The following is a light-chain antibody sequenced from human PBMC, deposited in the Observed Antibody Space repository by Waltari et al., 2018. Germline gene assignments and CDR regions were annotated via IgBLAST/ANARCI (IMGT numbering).Light chain of an antibody. CDR2: DAS. CDR3: QKYGTLPAT. Sequence: EIVLTQSPGTLSLSPGERDTLSCRASQSVSRTLPWYQQKPGQAPRLLIYDASSRATGIPDRFSGSGSGTDFSLTISRLEPEDFAVYYCQKYGTLPATFGQGTKVEIK. J-gene: IGKJ1*01. CDR1: QSVSRT. V-gene: IGKV3-20*01.